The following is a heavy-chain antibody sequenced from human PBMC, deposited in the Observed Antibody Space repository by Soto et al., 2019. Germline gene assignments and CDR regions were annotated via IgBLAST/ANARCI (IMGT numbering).Heavy chain of an antibody. CDR3: AKEGLFRQGGMDV. J-gene: IGHJ6*02. CDR1: GFTFDDYT. Sequence: EVQLVESGGVVVQPGGSLRLSCAASGFTFDDYTMHWVRQAPGKGLEWVSLISWDGGSTYYADSVKGRFTISRDNSKNSLYLQMNSLRTEDTALYYCAKEGLFRQGGMDVWGQGTTVTVSS. CDR2: ISWDGGST. V-gene: IGHV3-43*01.